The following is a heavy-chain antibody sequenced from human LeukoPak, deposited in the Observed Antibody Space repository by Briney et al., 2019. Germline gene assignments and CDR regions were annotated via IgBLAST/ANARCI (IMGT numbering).Heavy chain of an antibody. Sequence: GASVKVSCKASGYTFTSYGISWVRQAPGQGLEWMGWISAYNGNTNYAQKLQGRVTMTTDTSTSTAYMELRSLRSDDTAVYYCARDSGSHERYFDWGLYYYMDVWGKGTTVTISS. V-gene: IGHV1-18*01. D-gene: IGHD3-9*01. CDR2: ISAYNGNT. CDR3: ARDSGSHERYFDWGLYYYMDV. CDR1: GYTFTSYG. J-gene: IGHJ6*03.